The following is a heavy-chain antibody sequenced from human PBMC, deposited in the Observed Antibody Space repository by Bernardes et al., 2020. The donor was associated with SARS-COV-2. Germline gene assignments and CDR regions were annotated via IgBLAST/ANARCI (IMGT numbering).Heavy chain of an antibody. J-gene: IGHJ6*02. CDR1: GFTFTSSA. Sequence: SVKVSCKASGFTFTSSAMQWVRQARGQRLEWIGWIVVGSGNTNYAQKFQERVTITRDMSTSTAYMELSSLRSEDTAVYYCAASRLAAPRVYYYGMDVWGQGTTVTVSS. CDR3: AASRLAAPRVYYYGMDV. CDR2: IVVGSGNT. D-gene: IGHD6-13*01. V-gene: IGHV1-58*02.